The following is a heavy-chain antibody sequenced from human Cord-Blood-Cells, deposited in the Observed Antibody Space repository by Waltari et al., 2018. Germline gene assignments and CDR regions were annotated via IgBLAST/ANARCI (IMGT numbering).Heavy chain of an antibody. CDR3: ARSNEAVAGTFDY. D-gene: IGHD6-19*01. J-gene: IGHJ4*02. Sequence: QVQLQQWGAGLLKPSETLSLTCAVYGGSFSGYYWSWIRQPPGKGLEWIGEIKHSGSTNYNPSLKSRVTISVDTSKNQFSLKLSSVTAADTAVYYCARSNEAVAGTFDYWGQGTLVTVSS. CDR1: GGSFSGYY. CDR2: IKHSGST. V-gene: IGHV4-34*01.